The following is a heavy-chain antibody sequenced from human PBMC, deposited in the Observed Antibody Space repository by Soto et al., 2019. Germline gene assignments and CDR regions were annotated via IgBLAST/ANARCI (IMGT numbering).Heavy chain of an antibody. V-gene: IGHV1-8*01. J-gene: IGHJ6*02. CDR3: ARDLHVGATTAGLGGYYYYGMDV. CDR2: MNPNSGNT. Sequence: ASVKVSCKASGYTFTSYDINWVRQATGQGLEWMGWMNPNSGNTGYAQKFQGRVTMTRNTSISTAYMELSSLRSEDTAVYYCARDLHVGATTAGLGGYYYYGMDVWGQGTTVTVSS. CDR1: GYTFTSYD. D-gene: IGHD1-26*01.